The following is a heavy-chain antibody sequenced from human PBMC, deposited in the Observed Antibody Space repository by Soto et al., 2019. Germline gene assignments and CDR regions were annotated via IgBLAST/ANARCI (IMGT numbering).Heavy chain of an antibody. CDR3: ARDLSPTELGLRHYYGMDV. J-gene: IGHJ6*02. V-gene: IGHV1-2*04. CDR2: INPNSGGT. D-gene: IGHD7-27*01. Sequence: QVQLVQSGAEVKKPGASVKVSCKASGYTFTGYYMHWVRQAPGQGLEWMGWINPNSGGTNYAQKFQGWVTMTRDTSISTAYMGLSRLRSDDTAVYYCARDLSPTELGLRHYYGMDVWGQGTTVTVSS. CDR1: GYTFTGYY.